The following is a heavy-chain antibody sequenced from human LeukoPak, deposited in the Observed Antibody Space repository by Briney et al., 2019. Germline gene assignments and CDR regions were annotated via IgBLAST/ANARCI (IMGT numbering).Heavy chain of an antibody. D-gene: IGHD3-9*01. Sequence: PGGSLRLSCAASGFTFSSYWMHWVRQAPGKGLVWVSRINSDGSSTSYADSVKGRFTISRDNAKNTLYLQMNSLRAEDTAVYYCATSTYYDILTGYYKPNWFNPWGQGTLVTVSS. J-gene: IGHJ5*02. V-gene: IGHV3-74*01. CDR1: GFTFSSYW. CDR2: INSDGSST. CDR3: ATSTYYDILTGYYKPNWFNP.